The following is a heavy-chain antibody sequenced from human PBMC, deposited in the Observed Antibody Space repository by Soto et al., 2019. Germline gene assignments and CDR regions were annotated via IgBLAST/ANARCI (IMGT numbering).Heavy chain of an antibody. Sequence: GGSLRLSCAASGFSFSSYTLNWFRQAPEKGLEWVSSISGASTDIYYTDLVKGRFTISRDNVKNSLFLQMNSLRAEDTAVYYCARESDPAKAFDIWGQGTMATVSS. V-gene: IGHV3-21*01. J-gene: IGHJ3*02. CDR1: GFSFSSYT. CDR3: ARESDPAKAFDI. CDR2: ISGASTDI.